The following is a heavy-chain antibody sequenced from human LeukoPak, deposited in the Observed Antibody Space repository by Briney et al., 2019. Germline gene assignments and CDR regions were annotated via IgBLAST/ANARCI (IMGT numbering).Heavy chain of an antibody. D-gene: IGHD6-19*01. CDR3: ARDPPFGSGWSQNHFDH. Sequence: PGRSLRLSCAPSGFTFDTYAMHWVRQAPGKGLEWVALISYDGGNIYYADSVQGRFTISRDNSRKMLYLQMNSLRPEDTAVYYCARDPPFGSGWSQNHFDHRGQGTLVTVSS. CDR1: GFTFDTYA. J-gene: IGHJ4*02. CDR2: ISYDGGNI. V-gene: IGHV3-30*04.